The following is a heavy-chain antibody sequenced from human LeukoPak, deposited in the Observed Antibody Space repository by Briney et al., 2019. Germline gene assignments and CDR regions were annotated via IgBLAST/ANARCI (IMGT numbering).Heavy chain of an antibody. V-gene: IGHV4-34*01. CDR1: GGSLSGYY. CDR3: ARGRSLTTVTPTGFDP. Sequence: SETLSLTCAVYGGSLSGYYWSWIRQPPGKGLEWIGEINHSGSTNYNPSLKSRVTISVDTSKNQFSLKLSSVTAADTAVYYCARGRSLTTVTPTGFDPWGQGTLVTVSS. D-gene: IGHD4-17*01. J-gene: IGHJ5*02. CDR2: INHSGST.